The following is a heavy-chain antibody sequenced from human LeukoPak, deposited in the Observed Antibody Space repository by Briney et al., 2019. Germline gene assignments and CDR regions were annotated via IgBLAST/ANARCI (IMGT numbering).Heavy chain of an antibody. CDR1: GGSSSDYY. J-gene: IGHJ2*01. V-gene: IGHV4-59*01. Sequence: SETLSLTCTVSGGSSSDYYCSWIRQPPGKGLEWLGYIYYSGNTNYNPSLKSRVTISVDTSKNLFSLRLSSVTAADTAVYYCARHTYPGRYFDLWGRGNLVTVSS. CDR2: IYYSGNT. D-gene: IGHD2/OR15-2a*01. CDR3: ARHTYPGRYFDL.